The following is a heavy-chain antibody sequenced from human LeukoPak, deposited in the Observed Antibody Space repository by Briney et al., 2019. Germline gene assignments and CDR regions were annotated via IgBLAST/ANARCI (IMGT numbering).Heavy chain of an antibody. CDR1: GFTFDDYG. CDR3: ASEGEYYDSKPSFFDY. J-gene: IGHJ4*02. D-gene: IGHD3-22*01. CDR2: ISWNGGST. Sequence: GGSLRLSCAASGFTFDDYGMSWVRQAPGNGLEWVSGISWNGGSTGYADSVRGRFTISRDNAKNSLYLQMNSLRAEDTALYYCASEGEYYDSKPSFFDYWGQGTLVTVSS. V-gene: IGHV3-20*04.